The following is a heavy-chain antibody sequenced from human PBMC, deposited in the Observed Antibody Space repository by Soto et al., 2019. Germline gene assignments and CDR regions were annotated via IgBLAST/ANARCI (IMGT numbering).Heavy chain of an antibody. J-gene: IGHJ4*02. CDR1: GYTFTSYG. CDR2: ISAYNGNT. V-gene: IGHV1-18*01. D-gene: IGHD2-21*01. CDR3: ARDLRIAPYYFDD. Sequence: ASVKVSCKASGYTFTSYGISWVRQAPGQGLEWLGWISAYNGNTNYAQKFQGRVTMTTVTATSTADMELRSLRSDDTAVYYCARDLRIAPYYFDDWGQGTVVTVSS.